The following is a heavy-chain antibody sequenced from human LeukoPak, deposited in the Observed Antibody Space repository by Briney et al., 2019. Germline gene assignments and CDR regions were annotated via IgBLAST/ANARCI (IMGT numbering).Heavy chain of an antibody. CDR3: ARDVTV. CDR2: IYHSGST. J-gene: IGHJ4*02. D-gene: IGHD2/OR15-2a*01. CDR1: GYSISSGYY. V-gene: IGHV4-38-2*02. Sequence: SETLSLTCAVSGYSISSGYYWGWIRQPPGKGLEWIGSIYHSGSTNYNPSLKSRVTMSVDTSKNQFSLKLSSVTAADTAVYYCARDVTVWGQGTLVTVSS.